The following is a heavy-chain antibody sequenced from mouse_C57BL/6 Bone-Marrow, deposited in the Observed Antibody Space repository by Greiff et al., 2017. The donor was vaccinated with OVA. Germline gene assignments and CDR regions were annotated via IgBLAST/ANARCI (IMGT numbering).Heavy chain of an antibody. Sequence: QVQLQQSGAELARPGASVKLSCKASGYTFTSYGISWVKQRTGQGLEWIGEIYPRSGNTYYNEKLKGKATLTADKSSSTAYMELRSLTSEDSAVYFCARWLKIFYYDYVDYWGQGTTLTVSS. CDR1: GYTFTSYG. J-gene: IGHJ2*01. CDR3: ARWLKIFYYDYVDY. CDR2: IYPRSGNT. V-gene: IGHV1-81*01. D-gene: IGHD2-4*01.